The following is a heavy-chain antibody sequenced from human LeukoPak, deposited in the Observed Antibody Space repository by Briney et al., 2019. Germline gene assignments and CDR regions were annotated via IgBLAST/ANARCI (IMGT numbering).Heavy chain of an antibody. CDR1: GFTFSSYA. D-gene: IGHD4-17*01. CDR2: ISGSGGST. J-gene: IGHJ4*02. Sequence: GGSLRLSCAASGFTFSSYAMSWVRQAPGKGLEWVSAISGSGGSTYYADSVKGQFTISRDISKNTLYLQMNSLRAEDTAVYYRAKDRGTTVTTWFDYWGQGTLVTVSS. V-gene: IGHV3-23*01. CDR3: AKDRGTTVTTWFDY.